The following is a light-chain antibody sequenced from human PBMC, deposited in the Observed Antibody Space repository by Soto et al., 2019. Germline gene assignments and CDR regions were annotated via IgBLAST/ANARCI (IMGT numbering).Light chain of an antibody. V-gene: IGKV1-9*01. CDR1: QGIGSY. Sequence: DLPLTQSPSFLSASVGDRVIITCRASQGIGSYLGWYQQAPGKAPKLLIYGASTLQSGVPSRFSGGGSGTEFTLTISSLQPEYVATYYCQQLNTYPAFGGGTKVEI. CDR2: GAS. J-gene: IGKJ4*01. CDR3: QQLNTYPA.